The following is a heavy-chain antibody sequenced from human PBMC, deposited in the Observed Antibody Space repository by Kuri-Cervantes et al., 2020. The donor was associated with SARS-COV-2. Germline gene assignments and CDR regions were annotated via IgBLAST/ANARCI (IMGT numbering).Heavy chain of an antibody. J-gene: IGHJ6*02. CDR1: GYTFTSYD. Sequence: ASVKVSCKASGYTFTSYDINWVRQATGQGLEWMGWINPNSGGTNYAQKFQGWVTMTRDTSISTAYMELSRLRSDDTAVYYCARQGGGGYEGVYYYYGMDVWGQATMVTVSS. V-gene: IGHV1-2*04. CDR3: ARQGGGGYEGVYYYYGMDV. D-gene: IGHD5-12*01. CDR2: INPNSGGT.